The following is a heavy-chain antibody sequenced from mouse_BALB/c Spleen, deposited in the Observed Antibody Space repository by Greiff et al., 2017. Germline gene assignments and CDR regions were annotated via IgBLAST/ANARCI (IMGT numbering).Heavy chain of an antibody. V-gene: IGHV1-39*01. J-gene: IGHJ1*01. D-gene: IGHD2-1*01. Sequence: VQLQQSGPELEKPGASVKISCTASGYSFTGYNMNWVKQSNGKSLEWIGNIDPYSGGTSYNQKFKGKATVTVDKSSSTAYMQLKSLTSEDSAVYDCARVGNHWYFDVWGAGTTVTVSS. CDR3: ARVGNHWYFDV. CDR1: GYSFTGYN. CDR2: IDPYSGGT.